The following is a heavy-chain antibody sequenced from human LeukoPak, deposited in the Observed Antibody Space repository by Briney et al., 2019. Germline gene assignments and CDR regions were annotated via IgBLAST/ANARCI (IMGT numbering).Heavy chain of an antibody. CDR3: ARGYYYYGMDV. V-gene: IGHV3-7*03. J-gene: IGHJ6*02. CDR2: IKQDETEK. Sequence: GGSLRLSCTASGFTFSNFWMGWVRQAPGKGLEWVANIKQDETEKFYLGSVKGRFTISRDNAKHSLYLQMNSLRVEDTALYYCARGYYYYGMDVWGQGTTVTVSS. CDR1: GFTFSNFW.